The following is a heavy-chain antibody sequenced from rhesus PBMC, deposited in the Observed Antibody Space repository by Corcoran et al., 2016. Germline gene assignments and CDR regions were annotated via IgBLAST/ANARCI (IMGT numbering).Heavy chain of an antibody. D-gene: IGHD3-16*01. CDR1: GGSLSSGYYY. CDR3: ARDYYSGSEF. CDR2: ITYSGST. Sequence: QVQLQESGPGLVKPSETLSLTCAVSGGSLSSGYYYWSWIRQPPGKGLEWLGYITYSGSTSDNPAPKSRVTISRETSKNQFSLKLSSVTAADTAVYDWARDYYSGSEFWGQGALVTVSS. J-gene: IGHJ1*01. V-gene: IGHV4-122*02.